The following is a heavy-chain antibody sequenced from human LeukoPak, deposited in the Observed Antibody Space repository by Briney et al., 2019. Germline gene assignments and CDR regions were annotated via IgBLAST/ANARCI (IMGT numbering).Heavy chain of an antibody. D-gene: IGHD3-10*01. J-gene: IGHJ6*04. CDR3: ARGRRRGSYYYYYGMDV. CDR1: GGSFSGYC. Sequence: PSETLSLTCAVYGGSFSGYCWSWIRQPPGKGLEWIGEINHSGSTNYNPSLKSRVTISVDTSKNQFSLKLSSVTAADTAVYYCARGRRRGSYYYYYGMDVWGKGTTVTVSS. V-gene: IGHV4-34*01. CDR2: INHSGST.